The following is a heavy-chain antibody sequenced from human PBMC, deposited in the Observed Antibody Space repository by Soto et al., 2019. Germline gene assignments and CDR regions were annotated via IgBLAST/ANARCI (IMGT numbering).Heavy chain of an antibody. CDR2: IIPMFGSA. V-gene: IGHV1-69*12. Sequence: QVQLVQSGAEVKKPGXSVKVSCKASGGTFSNYAISWVRQAPGQGLEWMGGIIPMFGSANYAQKFQGRVTITADESTSTAYMELSSLRSEDTAVYYCARGGDIVLVPTDISWFDPWGQGTLVTVSS. CDR1: GGTFSNYA. D-gene: IGHD2-2*01. J-gene: IGHJ5*02. CDR3: ARGGDIVLVPTDISWFDP.